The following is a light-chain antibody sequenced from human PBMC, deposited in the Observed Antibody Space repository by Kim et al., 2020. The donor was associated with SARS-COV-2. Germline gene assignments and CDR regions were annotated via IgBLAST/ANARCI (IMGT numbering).Light chain of an antibody. Sequence: VSPGQTASITCSGDKLGDKYACWYQQKPGHAPVLVIYQVSKRPSGIPERFSGSNSGNTATLTISGTQAMDEADYYCQAWDSSTGVVFGGGTQLTVL. CDR2: QVS. V-gene: IGLV3-1*01. J-gene: IGLJ2*01. CDR1: KLGDKY. CDR3: QAWDSSTGVV.